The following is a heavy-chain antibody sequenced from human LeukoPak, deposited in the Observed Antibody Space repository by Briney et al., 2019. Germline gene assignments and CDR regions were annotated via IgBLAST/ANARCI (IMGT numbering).Heavy chain of an antibody. J-gene: IGHJ5*02. V-gene: IGHV4-31*03. CDR2: IYYSGST. D-gene: IGHD3-3*01. CDR1: GDSISSGNYY. CDR3: ARGVPRGFLEWLFDLVGWFDP. Sequence: TLSLTCTVSGDSISSGNYYWSWIRQHPGKGLEWIGYIYYSGSTYYNPSLKSRVTVSMDTSKNQFSLKLSSVTAADTAVYYCARGVPRGFLEWLFDLVGWFDPWGQGTLVTVSS.